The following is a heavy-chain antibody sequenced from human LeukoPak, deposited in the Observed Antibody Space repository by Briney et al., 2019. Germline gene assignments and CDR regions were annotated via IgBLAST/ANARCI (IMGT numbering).Heavy chain of an antibody. D-gene: IGHD4-23*01. Sequence: GGSLRLSCLTSGFTLSTNAMSWVRQAPGKGLEWVAVISYDGSNKYYADSVKGRFTISRDNGKNTLFLQMNSLRAEDAAVYYCVRGNDYGGPHYWGQGTLVTVSS. CDR1: GFTLSTNA. J-gene: IGHJ4*02. CDR2: ISYDGSNK. V-gene: IGHV3-30-3*01. CDR3: VRGNDYGGPHY.